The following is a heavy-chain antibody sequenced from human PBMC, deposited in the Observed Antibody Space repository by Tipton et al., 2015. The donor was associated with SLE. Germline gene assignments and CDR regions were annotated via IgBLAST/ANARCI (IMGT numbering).Heavy chain of an antibody. D-gene: IGHD1-26*01. Sequence: TLSLTCTVSGCSISSGPYYCSWIRQPAGEGLEWIGHIYTSGSTNYNPSLQSRVTMSVDTSKNQFSLKLTSVTAADTAVYFCARGFGSYVAFHIWGPGAMVTVSS. CDR2: IYTSGST. CDR1: GCSISSGPYY. V-gene: IGHV4-61*09. CDR3: ARGFGSYVAFHI. J-gene: IGHJ3*02.